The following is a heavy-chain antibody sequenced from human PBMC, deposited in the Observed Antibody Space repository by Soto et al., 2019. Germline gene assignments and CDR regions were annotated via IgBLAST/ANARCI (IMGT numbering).Heavy chain of an antibody. CDR3: ARQAGMTLAFDY. D-gene: IGHD1-1*01. CDR2: SYDSGST. CDR1: GGAISSGDYY. V-gene: IGHV4-30-4*01. J-gene: IGHJ4*02. Sequence: SETLSLTCTVSGGAISSGDYYWIWTRQPPGKGLEWIVYSYDSGSTYDNTSLKSRVTISVDTYKNQFSMKLRSVTAEDTAVYYCARQAGMTLAFDYWGQGTLVNVS.